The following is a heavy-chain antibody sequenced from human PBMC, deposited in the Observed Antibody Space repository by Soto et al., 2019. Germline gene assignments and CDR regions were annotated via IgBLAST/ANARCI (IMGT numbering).Heavy chain of an antibody. V-gene: IGHV6-1*01. J-gene: IGHJ3*02. CDR1: GDSVSSNSAA. CDR2: TYYRSKWYN. CDR3: AGDRRIAAARLYAFDI. Sequence: SQTLSLTCAISGDSVSSNSAAWNWIRQSPSRGLEWLGRTYYRSKWYNDYAVSVKSRITINPDTSKNQFSLQLNSVTPEDTVVYYCAGDRRIAAARLYAFDIWGQGTMVTVSS. D-gene: IGHD6-13*01.